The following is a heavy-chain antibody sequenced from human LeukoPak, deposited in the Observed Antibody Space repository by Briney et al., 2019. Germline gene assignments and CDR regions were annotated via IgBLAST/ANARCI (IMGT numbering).Heavy chain of an antibody. D-gene: IGHD3-10*01. CDR1: GVTFSSYS. CDR2: ISGISSY. CDR3: ARDVYGSGSYYIDY. Sequence: KPGGSLRLSCAASGVTFSSYSLKWVRQAPGKGLEWVSCISGISSYYADSVKGRFTISRDNAKNSLYLQMNSLGAEDTAVYYCARDVYGSGSYYIDYWGQGTLVTVSS. V-gene: IGHV3-21*01. J-gene: IGHJ4*02.